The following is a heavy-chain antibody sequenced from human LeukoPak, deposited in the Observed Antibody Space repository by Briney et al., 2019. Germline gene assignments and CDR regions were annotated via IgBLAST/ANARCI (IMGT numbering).Heavy chain of an antibody. CDR2: IYYSGST. CDR3: ATSSTSLGAFDI. CDR1: GGSISSYY. V-gene: IGHV4-59*01. J-gene: IGHJ3*02. Sequence: SETLSLTCTVSGGSISSYYWSWIRQPPGKGLEWIGYIYYSGSTNYNPSLKSRVTISVDTSKNQFSLKLSSVTTADTAVYYCATSSTSLGAFDIWGQGTMVTVSS. D-gene: IGHD2-2*01.